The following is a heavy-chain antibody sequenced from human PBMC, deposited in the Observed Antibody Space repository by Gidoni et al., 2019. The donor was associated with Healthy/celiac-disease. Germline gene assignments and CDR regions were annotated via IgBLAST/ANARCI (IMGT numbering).Heavy chain of an antibody. Sequence: QVQLVQSGAEVKKPGASVKVSCKASGYTFTGYYMHWVRQAPGQGLEWMGWINPNSGGTNYAQKFQGWVTMTRDTSISTAYMELSRLRSADTAVYYCARSYCSSTSCYASPLIPRYYYYGMDVWGQGTTVTVSS. CDR1: GYTFTGYY. CDR3: ARSYCSSTSCYASPLIPRYYYYGMDV. CDR2: INPNSGGT. J-gene: IGHJ6*02. D-gene: IGHD2-2*01. V-gene: IGHV1-2*04.